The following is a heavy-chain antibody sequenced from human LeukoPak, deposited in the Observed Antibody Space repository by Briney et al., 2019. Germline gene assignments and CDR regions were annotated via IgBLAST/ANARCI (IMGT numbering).Heavy chain of an antibody. CDR1: GFTFDDYG. V-gene: IGHV3-20*04. J-gene: IGHJ5*02. CDR2: ITWNGGST. CDR3: ARDHSSSWYPGNWFDP. D-gene: IGHD6-13*01. Sequence: GGSLRLSCAASGFTFDDYGMSWVRQAPGKGLEWLSGITWNGGSTGYADSVKGRFTISRDNAKNSLYLQMNSLRAEDTALYYCARDHSSSWYPGNWFDPWGQGTLVTVSS.